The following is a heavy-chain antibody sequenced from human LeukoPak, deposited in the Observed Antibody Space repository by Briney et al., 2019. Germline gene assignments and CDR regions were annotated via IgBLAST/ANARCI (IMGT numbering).Heavy chain of an antibody. J-gene: IGHJ4*02. Sequence: GGSPRLSCAASGFAFSNYWMSWVRQAPGKGLEWVANIKQDGSEKYYLDSVKGRFTISRDDAKNSLYLHMYTLRAEDTAVYYCARAFSDFAAYFDCWGQGTLVTVSS. CDR1: GFAFSNYW. CDR2: IKQDGSEK. CDR3: ARAFSDFAAYFDC. D-gene: IGHD2-21*02. V-gene: IGHV3-7*01.